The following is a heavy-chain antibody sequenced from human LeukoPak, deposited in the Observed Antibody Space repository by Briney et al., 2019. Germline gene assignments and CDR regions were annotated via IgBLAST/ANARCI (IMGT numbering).Heavy chain of an antibody. CDR3: ARDMLAVPSNWFDP. CDR2: INPSGGGT. J-gene: IGHJ5*02. V-gene: IGHV1-46*01. CDR1: GYTFTSYY. Sequence: ASVKLSCKASGYTFTSYYIHWVRQAPGQGLEWMGVINPSGGGTSYAQKFQGRVTMTRDTSTSTVYMDLRNLRSEDTAVYFCARDMLAVPSNWFDPWGQGTLVTVSS. D-gene: IGHD2-8*01.